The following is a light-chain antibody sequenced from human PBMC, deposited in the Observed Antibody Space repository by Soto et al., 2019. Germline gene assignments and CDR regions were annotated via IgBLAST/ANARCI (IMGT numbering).Light chain of an antibody. CDR1: QGISSY. Sequence: IQLAWSSSSLSASVGDRVTITCRASQGISSYLAWYQQKPGKAPKLLIYAPSTLQSGVTSRFSGSGSGTDFTLTIRRMQPEEFATYYCKTLNSYTITVGNGTRLENK. V-gene: IGKV1-9*01. J-gene: IGKJ5*01. CDR2: APS. CDR3: KTLNSYTIT.